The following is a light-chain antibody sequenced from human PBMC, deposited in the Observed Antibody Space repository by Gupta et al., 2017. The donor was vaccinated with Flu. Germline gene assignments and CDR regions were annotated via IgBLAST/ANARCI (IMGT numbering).Light chain of an antibody. CDR3: QQYNNWPPWT. J-gene: IGKJ1*01. CDR2: GAS. Sequence: EIGLTQSPVTLSVSPGERATLSCRASQSVSSKLAWYQQKPGQAPRLLIYGASTRATGIPARFSGSGSGREFTLTISSLQSEDFAVYYCQQYNNWPPWTFGQGTKVEIK. V-gene: IGKV3-15*01. CDR1: QSVSSK.